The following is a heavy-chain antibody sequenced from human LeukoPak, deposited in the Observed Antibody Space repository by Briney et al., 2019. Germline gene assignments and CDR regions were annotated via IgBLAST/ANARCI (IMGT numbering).Heavy chain of an antibody. CDR3: ARNNGMDV. V-gene: IGHV3-7*03. Sequence: GGSLRLSCAASRFALSSRWMTWVRQVPGRGPEWVANVNRDGSETYYLDSVKGRFTISKDNAKNSLYLQMNSLRAEDTALYHCARNNGMDVWGQGTTVIVSS. CDR1: RFALSSRW. CDR2: VNRDGSET. J-gene: IGHJ6*02.